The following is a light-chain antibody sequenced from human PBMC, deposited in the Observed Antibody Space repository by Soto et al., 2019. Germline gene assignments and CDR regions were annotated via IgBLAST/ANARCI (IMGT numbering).Light chain of an antibody. J-gene: IGLJ1*01. CDR1: SSDVGSYNL. CDR3: CSYAGTFYV. Sequence: QSALTQPASVSGSPGQSITISCTGTSSDVGSYNLVSWYQQHPGKAPKLMIYEGSKRPSGVSNRFSGSKSGNTASLTISGLQAEDEADYYCCSYAGTFYVVGTGTKLTVL. V-gene: IGLV2-23*01. CDR2: EGS.